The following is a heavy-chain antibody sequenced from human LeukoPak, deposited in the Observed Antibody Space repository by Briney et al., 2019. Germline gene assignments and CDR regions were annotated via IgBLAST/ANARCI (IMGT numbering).Heavy chain of an antibody. CDR2: IYYSGST. J-gene: IGHJ4*02. Sequence: SETLSLTCTVSGGSISSYYWSWIRQPPGKGLEWIGYIYYSGSTNYNPSLKSRVTISVDTSKNQFSLKLSSVTAADTAVYYCARENGIPVRHALLGYWGRGTLFTASS. CDR1: GGSISSYY. CDR3: ARENGIPVRHALLGY. V-gene: IGHV4-59*01. D-gene: IGHD6-6*01.